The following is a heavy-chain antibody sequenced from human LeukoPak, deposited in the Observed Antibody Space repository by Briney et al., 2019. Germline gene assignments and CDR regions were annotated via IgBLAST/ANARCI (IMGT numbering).Heavy chain of an antibody. CDR3: ARPTGVHYFNY. D-gene: IGHD7-27*01. CDR2: INSDGSST. V-gene: IGHV3-74*01. CDR1: GFTFSSYS. Sequence: PGGSLRLSCAASGFTFSSYSMNWVRQAPGKGLVWVSHINSDGSSTTYADSVKGRFTISRDNAKNTLYLQMNSLRAEDTAVYYCARPTGVHYFNYWGQGTLVTVSS. J-gene: IGHJ4*02.